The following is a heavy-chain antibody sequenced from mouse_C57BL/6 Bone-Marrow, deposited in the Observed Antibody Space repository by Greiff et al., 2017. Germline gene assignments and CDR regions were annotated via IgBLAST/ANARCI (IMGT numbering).Heavy chain of an antibody. V-gene: IGHV14-2*01. CDR1: GFNINDYY. Sequence: EVQLQQPGAELVKPGASVKLSCTASGFNINDYYMHWVKQRTGHGLEWIGRIDPADGDTKYTPKFKGKATITADTSSNTAYLQLSSLTSEDTAVYYCAHLSWFAYWGQGTLVTVSA. J-gene: IGHJ3*01. CDR3: AHLSWFAY. CDR2: IDPADGDT. D-gene: IGHD2-3*01.